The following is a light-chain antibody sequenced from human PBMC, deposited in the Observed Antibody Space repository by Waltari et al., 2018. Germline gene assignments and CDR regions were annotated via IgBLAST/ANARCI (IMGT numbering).Light chain of an antibody. CDR1: QSINNY. V-gene: IGKV1-39*01. J-gene: IGKJ2*01. Sequence: IQMTQSPSSLSASVGDRVTITCRASQSINNYLNWYQQKPGQAPKLLIYAASSLQTGVPSRFSGSGSGTDFTLTISSLQPEDFASYSCQQSYRVPYTFGRGTKVEIK. CDR3: QQSYRVPYT. CDR2: AAS.